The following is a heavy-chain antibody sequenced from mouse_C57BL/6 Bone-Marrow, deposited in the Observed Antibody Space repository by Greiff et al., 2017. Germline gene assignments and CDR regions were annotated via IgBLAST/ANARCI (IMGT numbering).Heavy chain of an antibody. Sequence: EVQLVESGGGLVQPGGSMKLSCAASGFTFSDAWMDWVRQSPEKGLEWVAEIRNKANNHATYYAESVKGRFTISRDDSKSSVYLQMNSLRAEDTGIYYCTRYYSNYRWYFDVWGTGTTVTVSS. CDR3: TRYYSNYRWYFDV. V-gene: IGHV6-6*01. CDR2: IRNKANNHAT. J-gene: IGHJ1*03. CDR1: GFTFSDAW. D-gene: IGHD2-5*01.